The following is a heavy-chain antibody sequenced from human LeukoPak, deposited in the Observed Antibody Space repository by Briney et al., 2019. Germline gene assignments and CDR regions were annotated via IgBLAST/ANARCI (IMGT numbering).Heavy chain of an antibody. J-gene: IGHJ5*02. Sequence: SETLSLTCAVYGGSFSGYYWSWIRQPPGKGLEWIGEINHSGSTNYNPPLKSRVTISVDTSKNQFSLKLSSVTAADTAVYYCARDVVVVPAAIRYNWFDPWGQGTLVTVSS. CDR3: ARDVVVVPAAIRYNWFDP. CDR2: INHSGST. CDR1: GGSFSGYY. V-gene: IGHV4-34*01. D-gene: IGHD2-2*02.